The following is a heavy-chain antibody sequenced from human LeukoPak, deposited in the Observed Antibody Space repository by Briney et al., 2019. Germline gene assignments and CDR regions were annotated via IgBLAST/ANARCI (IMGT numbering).Heavy chain of an antibody. V-gene: IGHV4-34*01. CDR3: ARVSDIMISFGGAISYFDY. Sequence: SETLSLTCTLNGDSLNGSHWSWIRQPPGKGLEWIGEINQSGGTHYNPALWSRLTISIDTSENKFSLQLTSVTAADTGVYFCARVSDIMISFGGAISYFDYWGQGALVTVSS. CDR1: GDSLNGSH. CDR2: INQSGGT. D-gene: IGHD3-16*02. J-gene: IGHJ4*02.